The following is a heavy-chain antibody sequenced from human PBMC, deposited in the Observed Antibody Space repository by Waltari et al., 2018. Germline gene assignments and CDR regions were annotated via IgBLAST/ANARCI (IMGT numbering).Heavy chain of an antibody. CDR2: ISGSGGSK. Sequence: EVQLLESGGGLVQPGGSLRLSCAASGFTFSSYAMSWVRQAPGKGLEWVSAISGSGGSKTYADSVNGRFTISRDNSKNTLYLQMNSLRAEDTAVYYCAKDMTTVTTLYYYYGMDVWGQGTTVTVSS. CDR1: GFTFSSYA. J-gene: IGHJ6*02. CDR3: AKDMTTVTTLYYYYGMDV. D-gene: IGHD4-17*01. V-gene: IGHV3-23*01.